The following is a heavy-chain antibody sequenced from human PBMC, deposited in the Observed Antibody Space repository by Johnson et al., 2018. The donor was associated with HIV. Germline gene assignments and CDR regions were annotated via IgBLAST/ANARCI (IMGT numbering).Heavy chain of an antibody. V-gene: IGHV3-30-3*01. D-gene: IGHD6-6*01. CDR2: ISYDGSNK. CDR3: ARGRIAARPI. CDR1: GFTFSIYA. Sequence: QVQLVESGGGVVQPGRSLRLSCAASGFTFSIYAMYWVRQAPGKGLEWVAVISYDGSNKYSADSVKGRFTISRDHSKNRLSLQMNSLRAEDSAVYYCARGRIAARPIWGQGTMVTVSS. J-gene: IGHJ3*02.